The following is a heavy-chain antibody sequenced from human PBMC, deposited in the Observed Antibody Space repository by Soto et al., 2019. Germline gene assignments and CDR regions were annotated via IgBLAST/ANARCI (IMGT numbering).Heavy chain of an antibody. D-gene: IGHD3-3*01. V-gene: IGHV4-59*01. J-gene: IGHJ4*02. CDR1: GGSISSYY. Sequence: PSETLSLTCTVSGGSISSYYWSWIRQPPGKGLEWIGYIYYSGSTNYNPSLKSRVTISVDTSKNQFSLKLSSVTAADTAVYYCATTYYDFWSGPYRGYYFDYWGQGTLVTSPQ. CDR3: ATTYYDFWSGPYRGYYFDY. CDR2: IYYSGST.